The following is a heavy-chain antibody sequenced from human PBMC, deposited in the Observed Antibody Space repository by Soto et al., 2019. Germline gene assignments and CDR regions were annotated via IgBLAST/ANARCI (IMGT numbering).Heavy chain of an antibody. J-gene: IGHJ4*02. V-gene: IGHV1-18*01. CDR2: ISAYNGNT. D-gene: IGHD3-3*01. Sequence: QVKLVQSGGEVKKPGASVKISCKASGYTFSSYGISWVRKAPGQGLEWMGWISAYNGNTNYAQKFQGRVTVTTDTSTSTAYMELRSLRSDDTAIYYCARTLNEWLLGLEWGQGTLVTVSS. CDR3: ARTLNEWLLGLE. CDR1: GYTFSSYG.